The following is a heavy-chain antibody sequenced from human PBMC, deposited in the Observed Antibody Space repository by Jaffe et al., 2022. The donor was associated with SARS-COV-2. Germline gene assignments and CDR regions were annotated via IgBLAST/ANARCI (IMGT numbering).Heavy chain of an antibody. CDR3: ARDRVPWGVGELSSL. D-gene: IGHD3-16*01. Sequence: QVQLVESGGGVVQPGRSLRLSCAASGFTFSTYAMHWVRQSPGKGLEWVAVISYDGSKKYYADFVKGRFTLSRDNSKNTLYLETNSLRAEDTAVYYCARDRVPWGVGELSSLWGQGTLVTVSS. CDR1: GFTFSTYA. J-gene: IGHJ4*02. CDR2: ISYDGSKK. V-gene: IGHV3-30*04.